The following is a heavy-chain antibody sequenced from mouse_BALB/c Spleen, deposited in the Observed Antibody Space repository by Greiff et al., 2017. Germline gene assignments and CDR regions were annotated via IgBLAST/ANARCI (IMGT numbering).Heavy chain of an antibody. CDR3: TRSITTATLDY. V-gene: IGHV1-5*01. Sequence: DVKLQESGTVLARPGASVKMSCKASGYTFTSYWMHWVKQRPGQGLEWIGAIYPGNSDTSYNQKFKGKAKLTAVTSTSTAYMELSSLTNEDSAVYYCTRSITTATLDYWGQGTTLTVSS. CDR2: IYPGNSDT. D-gene: IGHD1-2*01. CDR1: GYTFTSYW. J-gene: IGHJ2*01.